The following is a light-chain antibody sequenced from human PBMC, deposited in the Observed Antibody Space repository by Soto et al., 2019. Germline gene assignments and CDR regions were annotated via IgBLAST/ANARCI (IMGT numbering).Light chain of an antibody. Sequence: QSALTQPPSASGSPGQSVTISCTGTSSDIVGYNYVSWYQQHPVKAPKLMIYEVTKRPSGVLDRSSGSNSGNTASLTVSGLLAADDAADYCSSQVGSNSKGVCGGGTKLTVL. J-gene: IGLJ2*01. CDR3: SSQVGSNSKGV. CDR1: SSDIVGYNY. V-gene: IGLV2-8*01. CDR2: EVT.